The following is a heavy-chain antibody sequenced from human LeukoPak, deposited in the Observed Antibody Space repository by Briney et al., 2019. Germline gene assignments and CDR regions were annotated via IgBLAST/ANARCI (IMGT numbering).Heavy chain of an antibody. D-gene: IGHD3-22*01. J-gene: IGHJ3*01. CDR1: GESISGFY. CDR2: IYYSGST. CDR3: ARGRGYYDNSGYFDALDF. Sequence: PSETLSLTCTVSGESISGFYWTWIRQPPGKGLEWIGYIYYSGSTNYNPSLKSRVTISVDTSKNQFSLKLSSVTAADTAVYYCARGRGYYDNSGYFDALDFWGQGTMVTVSA. V-gene: IGHV4-59*08.